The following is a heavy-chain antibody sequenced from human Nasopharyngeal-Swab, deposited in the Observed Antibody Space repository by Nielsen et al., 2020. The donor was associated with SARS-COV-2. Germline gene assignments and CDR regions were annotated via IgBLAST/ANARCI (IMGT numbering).Heavy chain of an antibody. D-gene: IGHD2-2*02. J-gene: IGHJ3*02. CDR3: TRSWAYTEAGFDI. Sequence: TLSLTCSVSGGAITSDSHYWTWIRQPAGKGLEWIGRVYANGNANYNPSLKSRVAISVDTSKNQFSLEVYSVTAADTAMYYCTRSWAYTEAGFDIWGPGTLVTVSS. CDR2: VYANGNA. CDR1: GGAITSDSHY. V-gene: IGHV4-61*02.